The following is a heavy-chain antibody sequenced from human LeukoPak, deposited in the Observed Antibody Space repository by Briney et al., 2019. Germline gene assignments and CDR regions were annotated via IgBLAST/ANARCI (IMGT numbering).Heavy chain of an antibody. Sequence: SETLSLTCTVSGGSISSYYWSWIRQPPGKGLEWIGYIYYSGSTNYNPSLKSRVTISVDTSKNQFSLKLSSVTAADTAVYYCARDHLGYCSSTSCSHYYYGMDVWGQGTTVTVSS. V-gene: IGHV4-59*01. CDR2: IYYSGST. D-gene: IGHD2-2*01. CDR3: ARDHLGYCSSTSCSHYYYGMDV. J-gene: IGHJ6*02. CDR1: GGSISSYY.